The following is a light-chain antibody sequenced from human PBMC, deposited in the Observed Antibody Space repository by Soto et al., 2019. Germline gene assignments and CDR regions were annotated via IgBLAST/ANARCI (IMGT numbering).Light chain of an antibody. CDR1: HGISNN. Sequence: IQMSQPPSVMSASVGDRVTITCRASHGISNNLAWFQQKPGKVIKLLIYSASTLQSGVPSRFSGSGSGTEFTLTISSLKPEDFATYYGLQHNSYSRSFGEGTKLEIK. V-gene: IGKV1-17*03. J-gene: IGKJ2*01. CDR2: SAS. CDR3: LQHNSYSRS.